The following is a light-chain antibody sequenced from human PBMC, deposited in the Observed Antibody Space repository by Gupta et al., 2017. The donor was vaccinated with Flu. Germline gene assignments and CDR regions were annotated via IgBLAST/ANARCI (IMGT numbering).Light chain of an antibody. CDR2: DVT. J-gene: IGLJ2*01. CDR3: SSCTSSTTLV. CDR1: SSEIGAYKY. V-gene: IGLV2-14*01. Sequence: TSSEIGAYKYVSWYQQHPGKAPQLLIYDVTNRPSGVSTRFSGSKSGDTASLTISGLQAEDEADYYCSSCTSSTTLVFGGGTRLTVL.